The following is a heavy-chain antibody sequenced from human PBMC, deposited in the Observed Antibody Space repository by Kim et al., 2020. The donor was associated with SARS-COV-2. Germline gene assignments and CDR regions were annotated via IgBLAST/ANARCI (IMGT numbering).Heavy chain of an antibody. CDR3: AGLRGGSYERREI. V-gene: IGHV4-39*01. Sequence: SETLSLTCTVSGGSISSSSYYWGWIRQPPGKGLEWIGSIYYSGSTYYNPSLKSRVTISVDTSKNQFSLKLSSVTAADTAVYYCAGLRGGSYERREIWGQGKRATLSS. CDR2: IYYSGST. D-gene: IGHD1-26*01. CDR1: GGSISSSSYY. J-gene: IGHJ3*02.